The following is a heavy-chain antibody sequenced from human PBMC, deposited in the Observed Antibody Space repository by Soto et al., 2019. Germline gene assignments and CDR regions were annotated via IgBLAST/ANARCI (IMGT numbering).Heavy chain of an antibody. V-gene: IGHV3-33*01. D-gene: IGHD1-1*01. Sequence: QVQLVESGGGVVQPGRSLRLSCAASGFNFSDYGMHWVRQAPGKGLEGVAVIWYDGSNKYYADSVKGRFTISRDNSKNTLFLQMNSLRAEDTAVYYCARQSLGNIRLRGFDYWGQGTLVTVSS. CDR2: IWYDGSNK. J-gene: IGHJ4*02. CDR3: ARQSLGNIRLRGFDY. CDR1: GFNFSDYG.